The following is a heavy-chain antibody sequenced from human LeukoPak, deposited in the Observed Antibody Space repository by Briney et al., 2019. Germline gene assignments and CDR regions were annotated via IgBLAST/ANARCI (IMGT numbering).Heavy chain of an antibody. Sequence: PGRSLRLSCAASGFTFSSYSMNWVRQAPGKGLEWVSYISSSSSTIYYADSVKGRFTISRDNAKNSLYLQMNSLRAENTAVYYCARGDRKKTFYDILGGGGGDYWGQGTLVTVSS. CDR1: GFTFSSYS. D-gene: IGHD3-9*01. V-gene: IGHV3-48*04. CDR2: ISSSSSTI. J-gene: IGHJ4*02. CDR3: ARGDRKKTFYDILGGGGGDY.